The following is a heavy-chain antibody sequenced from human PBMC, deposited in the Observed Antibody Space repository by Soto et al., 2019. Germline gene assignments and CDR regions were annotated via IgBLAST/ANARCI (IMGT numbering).Heavy chain of an antibody. V-gene: IGHV3-9*01. CDR3: AKGVVRGAIYVCGFDI. D-gene: IGHD2-2*01. Sequence: GGSLRLSCAASGFIFDDYVIYWVRQAPGKGLEWVSAISGNSATIAYADSVKGRFTISRDNAKNSLYLQMDSLRPEDTALYYCAKGVVRGAIYVCGFDIWGPGTLVTVSS. CDR2: ISGNSATI. CDR1: GFIFDDYV. J-gene: IGHJ3*02.